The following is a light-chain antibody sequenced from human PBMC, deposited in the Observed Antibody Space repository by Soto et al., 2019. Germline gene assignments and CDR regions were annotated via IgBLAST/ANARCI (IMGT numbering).Light chain of an antibody. CDR1: QSISSW. CDR3: QQYNTWAT. J-gene: IGKJ5*01. Sequence: DIQMTQSPSTLSASVGDRVTITCRASQSISSWLAWYQQKPGKAPKLLIYDASSLESGVPSRFSGSGSGTEFTLTISCLQPDDFATYYCQQYNTWATFGQGTRLEIK. V-gene: IGKV1-5*01. CDR2: DAS.